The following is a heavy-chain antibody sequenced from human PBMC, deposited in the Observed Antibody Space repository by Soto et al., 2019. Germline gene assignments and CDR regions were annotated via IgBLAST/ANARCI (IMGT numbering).Heavy chain of an antibody. Sequence: ASETLSLTCTVSGGSISSYYWSWIRQPPGKGLEWIGYIYYSGSTNYNPSLKSRVTISVDTSKNQFSLKLSSVTAADTAVYYCAREAGKFSLGTNWFDPWGQGTLVTVSS. CDR3: AREAGKFSLGTNWFDP. J-gene: IGHJ5*02. V-gene: IGHV4-59*01. CDR1: GGSISSYY. D-gene: IGHD1-1*01. CDR2: IYYSGST.